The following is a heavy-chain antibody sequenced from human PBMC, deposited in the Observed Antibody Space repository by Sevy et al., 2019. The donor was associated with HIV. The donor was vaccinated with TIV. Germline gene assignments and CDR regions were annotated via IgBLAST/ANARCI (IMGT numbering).Heavy chain of an antibody. CDR2: ILYDGNYK. V-gene: IGHV3-30*04. CDR3: ARVAVEYCTNDCYHRFDH. CDR1: GFTFPIYS. Sequence: GGSLRLSCVASGFTFPIYSVLWVRQAPGKGLEWLTLILYDGNYKYYADSVKGRFTISRDNSNNILYLQMSSLRVEDTALYFCARVAVEYCTNDCYHRFDHWGLGTLVTVSS. D-gene: IGHD2-8*01. J-gene: IGHJ4*02.